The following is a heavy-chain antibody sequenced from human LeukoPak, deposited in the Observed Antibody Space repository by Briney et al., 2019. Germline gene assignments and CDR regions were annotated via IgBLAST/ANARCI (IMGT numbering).Heavy chain of an antibody. CDR1: GGSFSGYY. J-gene: IGHJ4*02. V-gene: IGHV4-34*01. CDR3: AGLSPTDPYFDY. CDR2: INHSGST. Sequence: PSETLSLTCAVYGGSFSGYYWSWIRQPPGKGLEWIGEINHSGSTNYNPSLKSRVTISVDTSKNQFSLKLSSVTAADTAVYYCAGLSPTDPYFDYWGQGTLVTVSS.